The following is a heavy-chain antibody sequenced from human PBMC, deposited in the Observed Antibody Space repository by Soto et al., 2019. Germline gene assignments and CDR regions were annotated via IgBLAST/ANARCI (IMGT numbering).Heavy chain of an antibody. Sequence: PGGSLRLSCAASEFTFIKHGMHWVRQAPGKGLEWVAVISYDGSNKYYGDSVKDRFTISRDNSKNTLYLHMNSLRPEDTAVYFCAKGPPLLMVYPVLDSWGQGTLVTVSS. CDR3: AKGPPLLMVYPVLDS. V-gene: IGHV3-30*18. CDR2: ISYDGSNK. J-gene: IGHJ4*02. D-gene: IGHD2-8*01. CDR1: EFTFIKHG.